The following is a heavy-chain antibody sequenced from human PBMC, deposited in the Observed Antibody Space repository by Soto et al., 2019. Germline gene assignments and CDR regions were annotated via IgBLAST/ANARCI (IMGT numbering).Heavy chain of an antibody. CDR3: ARVQGLFYYGMDV. CDR1: VFPFSSYA. Sequence: GGSLRLPCAASVFPFSSYAMHWVRQAPGKGLEWVAVISYDGSNKYYADSVKGRFTISRDNSKNTLYLQMNSLRAEDTAVYYCARVQGLFYYGMDVWGQGTTVTVSS. V-gene: IGHV3-30-3*01. CDR2: ISYDGSNK. J-gene: IGHJ6*02.